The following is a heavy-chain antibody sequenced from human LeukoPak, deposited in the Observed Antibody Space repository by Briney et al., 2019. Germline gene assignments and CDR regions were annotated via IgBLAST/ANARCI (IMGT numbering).Heavy chain of an antibody. CDR3: TTRFLELSGYFDY. CDR1: GFTFSNAW. CDR2: IKSKTDGGTT. Sequence: GGSLRLSCAASGFTFSNAWMSWVRQAPGKGLEWVGRIKSKTDGGTTDYAAHVKGRFTISRDDSKNTLYLQMNSLKTEDTAVYYCTTRFLELSGYFDYWGQGTLVTVSS. J-gene: IGHJ4*02. V-gene: IGHV3-15*01. D-gene: IGHD1-7*01.